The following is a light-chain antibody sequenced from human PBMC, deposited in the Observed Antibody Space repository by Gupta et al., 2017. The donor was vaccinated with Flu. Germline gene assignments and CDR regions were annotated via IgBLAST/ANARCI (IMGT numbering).Light chain of an antibody. J-gene: IGKJ3*01. Sequence: TLLTHSPGTLSVSLGQRVTLSCRASQAVTDDQLAWYQQKPGHSPRLLVYAVSRRASGIPDKCTGSGSGRDLTLTISSLGPDDFGIYYCHQYSNSFTFGPGTTV. CDR2: AVS. CDR3: HQYSNSFT. CDR1: QAVTDDQ. V-gene: IGKV3-20*01.